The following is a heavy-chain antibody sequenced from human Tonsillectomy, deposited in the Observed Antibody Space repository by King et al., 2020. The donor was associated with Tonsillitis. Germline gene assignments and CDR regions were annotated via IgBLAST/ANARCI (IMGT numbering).Heavy chain of an antibody. V-gene: IGHV1-2*02. CDR2: INPNSGVT. CDR1: GYTFTGYY. Sequence: VQLVQSGAEVKKPGASVKVSCKASGYTFTGYYIHWVRQAPGQGLEWMGWINPNSGVTNYAQKFQGRVTMTRDTSISTAYMEVSRLRSDDTAIYYCASKPSQGYYYYYAMDVWGQGTTVTVSS. CDR3: ASKPSQGYYYYYAMDV. D-gene: IGHD6-6*01. J-gene: IGHJ6*02.